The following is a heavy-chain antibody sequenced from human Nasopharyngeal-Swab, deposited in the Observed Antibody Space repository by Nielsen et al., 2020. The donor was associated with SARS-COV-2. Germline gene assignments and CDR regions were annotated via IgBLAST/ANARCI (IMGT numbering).Heavy chain of an antibody. Sequence: GGSLRLSCVASGFTFSSYTMHWVRQAPGKGLEHVSAISSNGGSTYYADSVKGRFTISRDNSKNTLNLQMSSLRAEDTAVYYCVKDRGAHSVVVVAASWGQGTLVTVSS. D-gene: IGHD2-15*01. CDR2: ISSNGGST. CDR1: GFTFSSYT. V-gene: IGHV3-64D*06. J-gene: IGHJ4*02. CDR3: VKDRGAHSVVVVAAS.